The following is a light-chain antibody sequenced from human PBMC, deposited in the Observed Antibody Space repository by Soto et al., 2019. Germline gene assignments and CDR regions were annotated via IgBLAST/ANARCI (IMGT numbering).Light chain of an antibody. CDR1: SSDVGGYNY. CDR2: EVS. J-gene: IGLJ3*02. CDR3: NSYAGSNDGV. Sequence: QSALTQPASVSGSPGQSITISCTGTSSDVGGYNYVSWYQQHPGKAPKLMIYEVSKRPSGVPDRFSGSKSGNTASLTVSGLQAEDEAYYYCNSYAGSNDGVFGGGTKVTVL. V-gene: IGLV2-8*01.